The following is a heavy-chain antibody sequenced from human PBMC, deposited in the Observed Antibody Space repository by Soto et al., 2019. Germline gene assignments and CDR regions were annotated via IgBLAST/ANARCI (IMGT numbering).Heavy chain of an antibody. CDR3: ATVGYCSSTSCQTRYYYYGMDV. D-gene: IGHD2-2*03. Sequence: GGSLRLSCAASGFTFSDYSMNWVRQAPGEGLEWVSYISRSGSDIYYADSVKGRFTISRDNAKNSLFLQVNSLRAEDTAVYYCATVGYCSSTSCQTRYYYYGMDVWGQGTTVTVSS. CDR2: ISRSGSDI. CDR1: GFTFSDYS. J-gene: IGHJ6*02. V-gene: IGHV3-11*01.